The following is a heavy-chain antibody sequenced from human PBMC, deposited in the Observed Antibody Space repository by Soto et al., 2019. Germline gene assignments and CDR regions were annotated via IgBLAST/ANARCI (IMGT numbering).Heavy chain of an antibody. Sequence: QVQLQQWGAGLLKPSETLSLTCGVYGGSISDYFWSWIRQPPGKGLEWIGEINHRGNTNYNPSLKSRVTMSVDTSKNQFSLKLTSVTAADTAVYYCARGILLKTDYWGQGTLVTVSS. CDR3: ARGILLKTDY. V-gene: IGHV4-34*01. J-gene: IGHJ4*02. D-gene: IGHD3-10*01. CDR1: GGSISDYF. CDR2: INHRGNT.